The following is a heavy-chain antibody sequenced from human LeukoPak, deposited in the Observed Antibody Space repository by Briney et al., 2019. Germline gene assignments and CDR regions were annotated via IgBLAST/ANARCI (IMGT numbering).Heavy chain of an antibody. Sequence: ASVKVSCKASGYTFAGYYMHWVRQAPGQGLEWMGWINPNSGGTNYAQKFQGRVTMTRDTSISTAYMELSRLRSDDTAVYYCATYGSGSYSSFDYWGQGTLVTVSS. CDR2: INPNSGGT. CDR3: ATYGSGSYSSFDY. CDR1: GYTFAGYY. D-gene: IGHD3-10*01. V-gene: IGHV1-2*02. J-gene: IGHJ4*02.